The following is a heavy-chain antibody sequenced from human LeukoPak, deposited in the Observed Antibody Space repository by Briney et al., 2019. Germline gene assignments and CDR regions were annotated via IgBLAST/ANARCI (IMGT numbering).Heavy chain of an antibody. D-gene: IGHD2-15*01. CDR2: INPSGGST. J-gene: IGHJ6*03. CDR1: GYTFTSYG. Sequence: GASVKVSCKASGYTFTSYGISWVRQAPGQGLEWMGIINPSGGSTSYAQKFQGRVTMTRDTSTSTVYMELSSLRSEDTAVYYCARGSDDYCSGGSCYYYYYMDVWGKGTTVTVSS. CDR3: ARGSDDYCSGGSCYYYYYMDV. V-gene: IGHV1-46*01.